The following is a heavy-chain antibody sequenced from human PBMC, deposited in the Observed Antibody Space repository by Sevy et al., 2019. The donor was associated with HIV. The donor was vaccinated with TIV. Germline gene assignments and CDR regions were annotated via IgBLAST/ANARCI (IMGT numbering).Heavy chain of an antibody. CDR3: AGGGTVARGIMRYSHYGLDV. J-gene: IGHJ6*02. CDR1: GYSFTTSD. D-gene: IGHD3-10*01. Sequence: ASVKVSCKAAGYSFTTSDINWVRQAPGQGLEWVGWMNPKSGNVGSAQKFQGRVTLTRDTSISTAYMELSSLTSEDTATYYCAGGGTVARGIMRYSHYGLDVWGQGTTVTVSS. V-gene: IGHV1-8*01. CDR2: MNPKSGNV.